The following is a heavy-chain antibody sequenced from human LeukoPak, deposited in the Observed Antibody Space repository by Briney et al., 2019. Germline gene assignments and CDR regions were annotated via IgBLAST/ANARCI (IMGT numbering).Heavy chain of an antibody. CDR2: IYHSGRT. CDR3: ARGSSWYSAIVDY. J-gene: IGHJ4*02. CDR1: GYSFRSGYY. V-gene: IGHV4-38-2*02. D-gene: IGHD6-13*01. Sequence: SETLSLTCSVSGYSFRSGYYWGWILQPPGKGLEWIGSIYHSGRTYYNPSLKSRVTISMDTSKNQFSLKLSSVTAADTAVYYCARGSSWYSAIVDYWGRGTLVTVSS.